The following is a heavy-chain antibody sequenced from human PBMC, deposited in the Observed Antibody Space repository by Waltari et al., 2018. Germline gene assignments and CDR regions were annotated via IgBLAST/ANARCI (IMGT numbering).Heavy chain of an antibody. J-gene: IGHJ3*02. CDR1: GFTFGDYA. CDR3: TRDWKVWNYGIDAFDI. V-gene: IGHV3-49*04. D-gene: IGHD1-7*01. CDR2: IRSKAYGGTT. Sequence: EVQLVESGGGLVQPGRSLRLSCPASGFTFGDYAMSWVGQAAGKGLEWVGFIRSKAYGGTTEYAASVKGRFTISRDDSKSIAYLQMNSLKTEDTAVYYCTRDWKVWNYGIDAFDIWGQGTMVTVSS.